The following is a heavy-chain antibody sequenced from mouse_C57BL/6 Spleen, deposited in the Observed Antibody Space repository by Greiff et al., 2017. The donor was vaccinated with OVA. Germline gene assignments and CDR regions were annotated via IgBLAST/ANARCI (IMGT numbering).Heavy chain of an antibody. V-gene: IGHV1-54*01. D-gene: IGHD5-1*01. Sequence: QVQLQQSGAELVRPGTSVKVSCKASGYAFTNYLIEWVKQRPGQGLEWIGVINPGSGGTKYNEKFKGKATLTADKSSSTAYMQLSSRTSEDSAVYFCARVGCYCTYSYYFDDWGQGTTLTGSS. CDR1: GYAFTNYL. CDR3: ARVGCYCTYSYYFDD. J-gene: IGHJ2*01. CDR2: INPGSGGT.